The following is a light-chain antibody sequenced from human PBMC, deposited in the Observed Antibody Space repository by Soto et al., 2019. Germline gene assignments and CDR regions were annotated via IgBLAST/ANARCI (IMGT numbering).Light chain of an antibody. Sequence: DIQMTQSPSSLSASVGDRVTITCRASQSISSYLNWYQQKPGKAPKLLIYAASSLQSGVPSRFSGSGSGTDCTLTISILQPEDFATYDCQQSYSMGFTFGPGTKVDIK. J-gene: IGKJ3*01. CDR3: QQSYSMGFT. V-gene: IGKV1-39*01. CDR2: AAS. CDR1: QSISSY.